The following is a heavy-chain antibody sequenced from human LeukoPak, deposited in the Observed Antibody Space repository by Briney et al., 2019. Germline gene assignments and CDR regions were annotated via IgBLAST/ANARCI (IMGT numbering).Heavy chain of an antibody. CDR3: AKDRARIAPAPGWFDP. CDR1: GFTFGSYA. CDR2: ISGSGGST. D-gene: IGHD6-13*01. Sequence: GGSLRLSCAASGFTFGSYALTWVRQAPGKGLEWVSLISGSGGSTYYTDYVEGRFTISRDNSRNTLYLQMNSLRAEDTAVYYCAKDRARIAPAPGWFDPWGQGTLVTVSS. J-gene: IGHJ5*02. V-gene: IGHV3-23*01.